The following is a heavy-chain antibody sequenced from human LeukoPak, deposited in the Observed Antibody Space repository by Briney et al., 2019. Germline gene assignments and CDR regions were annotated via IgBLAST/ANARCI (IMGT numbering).Heavy chain of an antibody. D-gene: IGHD3-10*01. J-gene: IGHJ4*02. CDR3: ARAGFTFSDYFGSFFDY. CDR1: GGSFSNYY. Sequence: KPSETLSLTCAVYGGSFSNYYWSWIRQSPGKGLEWIGEITHSGSTNYNPSLKSRVTISVDTSKNQFSLKLSSVTAADTAVYYCARAGFTFSDYFGSFFDYWGQGTLVTVSS. CDR2: ITHSGST. V-gene: IGHV4-34*01.